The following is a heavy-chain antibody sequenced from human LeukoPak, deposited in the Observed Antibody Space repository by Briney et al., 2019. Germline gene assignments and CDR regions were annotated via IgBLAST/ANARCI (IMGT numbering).Heavy chain of an antibody. J-gene: IGHJ4*02. V-gene: IGHV3-23*01. CDR3: ASSEYGDYGVY. D-gene: IGHD4-17*01. CDR2: ISGSGGST. CDR1: GFTFSSYG. Sequence: GGSLRLSCAASGFTFSSYGMSWVRQAPGKGLEWVSAISGSGGSTYYADSVKGRFTISRDNAKNSLYLQMNSLRAEDTAVYYCASSEYGDYGVYWGQGTLVTVSS.